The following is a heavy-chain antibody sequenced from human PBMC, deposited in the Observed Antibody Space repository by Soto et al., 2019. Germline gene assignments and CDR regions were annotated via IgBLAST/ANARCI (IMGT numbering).Heavy chain of an antibody. J-gene: IGHJ4*02. Sequence: QVQLQQWGEGLLKPSETLSLTCAVYGGSFSGYYWSWIRQPPGKGLEWIGEINHSGSTNYNPSLKSRVTISVDTSKDQFSLKLSSVTAADTAVYYCARGPRITMVRGVPAINYFDYWGQGTLVTVSS. V-gene: IGHV4-34*01. CDR1: GGSFSGYY. CDR3: ARGPRITMVRGVPAINYFDY. CDR2: INHSGST. D-gene: IGHD3-10*01.